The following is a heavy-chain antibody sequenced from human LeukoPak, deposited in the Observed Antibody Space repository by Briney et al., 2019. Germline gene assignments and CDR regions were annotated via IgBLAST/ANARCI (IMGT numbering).Heavy chain of an antibody. D-gene: IGHD3-10*01. V-gene: IGHV3-64D*06. CDR2: IISNGGSP. Sequence: GGSLRLSCSASGFTFNSYAMHWVRQAPGKGLEYVSAIISNGGSPYYADSVRGRFTISRDNSKNTLYLQVSSLRAEDTAVYYCVKYGSGIYYHLGAFDIWGQGTMVTVCS. CDR1: GFTFNSYA. J-gene: IGHJ3*02. CDR3: VKYGSGIYYHLGAFDI.